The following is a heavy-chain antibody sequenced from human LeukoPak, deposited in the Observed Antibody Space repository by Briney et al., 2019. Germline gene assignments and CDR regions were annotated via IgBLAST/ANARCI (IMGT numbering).Heavy chain of an antibody. CDR1: GFTFSSYE. V-gene: IGHV3-48*03. J-gene: IGHJ4*02. CDR3: ATGYHFDWLLFYFDY. CDR2: ISSSGSTK. Sequence: PGGSLRLSCAASGFTFSSYEMNWVRQAPGKGLEWVSYISSSGSTKYYADSVKGRFTISRDNAKNSLYLQMNSLRVEDTAVYYCATGYHFDWLLFYFDYWGQGTLVTVSS. D-gene: IGHD3-9*01.